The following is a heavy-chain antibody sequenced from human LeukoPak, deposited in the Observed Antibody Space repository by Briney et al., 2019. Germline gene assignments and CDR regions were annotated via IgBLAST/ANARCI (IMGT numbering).Heavy chain of an antibody. CDR2: LYWGDDK. CDR3: ARKPSSSWYGYYFDY. CDR1: GFSLSTSGVG. Sequence: CGPTLVNPTQPLTLTCTFSGFSLSTSGVGVGWIRQPPGKALEWLALLYWGDDKRYSPSLKSRLTITKDTSKNQVVLTMTNMDPVDTATYYCARKPSSSWYGYYFDYWGQGTLVTVSS. V-gene: IGHV2-5*02. J-gene: IGHJ4*02. D-gene: IGHD6-13*01.